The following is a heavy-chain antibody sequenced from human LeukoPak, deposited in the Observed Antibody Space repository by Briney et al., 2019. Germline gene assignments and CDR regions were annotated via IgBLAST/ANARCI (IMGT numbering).Heavy chain of an antibody. D-gene: IGHD6-13*01. V-gene: IGHV4-39*01. CDR3: ARVATGGTDRLDY. Sequence: PSETLSLTCTVSGGSISSSSYYWGWIRQPPGKGLEWIGSIYYSGSTYYNPSLKSRVTISVDTSKNQFSLKLSSVTAADTAVYYCARVATGGTDRLDYWGQGTLVTVSS. CDR1: GGSISSSSYY. J-gene: IGHJ4*02. CDR2: IYYSGST.